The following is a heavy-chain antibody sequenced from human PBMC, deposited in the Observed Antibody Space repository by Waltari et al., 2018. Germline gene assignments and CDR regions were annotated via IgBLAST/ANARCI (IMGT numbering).Heavy chain of an antibody. V-gene: IGHV1-69*08. CDR2: IIPIFGTA. CDR1: GGTFSSYA. CDR3: ARDPVVVVIANGSGFDP. D-gene: IGHD2-21*01. J-gene: IGHJ5*02. Sequence: QVQLVQSGAEVKKPGSSVKVSCKASGGTFSSYAISWVRQAPGQGLEWMGRIIPIFGTANYAQKFQGRVTITADKSTSTAYMELSSLRSEDTAVYYCARDPVVVVIANGSGFDPWGQGTLVTVSS.